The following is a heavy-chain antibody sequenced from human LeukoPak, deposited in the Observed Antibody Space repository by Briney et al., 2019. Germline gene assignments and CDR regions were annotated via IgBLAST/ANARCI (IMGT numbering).Heavy chain of an antibody. V-gene: IGHV1-18*04. Sequence: ASVKVSCKASGYTFTSYGISWVRHAPGQGLEWMGWISAYNGNTNYAQKLQGRVTITTDTSTSTAYMELRSLRSDDTAVYYCARDVGDGRLYDAFDIWGQGTMVTVSS. CDR1: GYTFTSYG. CDR3: ARDVGDGRLYDAFDI. CDR2: ISAYNGNT. J-gene: IGHJ3*02. D-gene: IGHD4-17*01.